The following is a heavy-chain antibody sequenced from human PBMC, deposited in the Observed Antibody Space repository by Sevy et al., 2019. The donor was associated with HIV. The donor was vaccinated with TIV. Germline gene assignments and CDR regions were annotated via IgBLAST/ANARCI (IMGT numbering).Heavy chain of an antibody. V-gene: IGHV3-30-3*01. CDR1: GFTFGSYT. D-gene: IGHD3-22*01. Sequence: GGSLRLSCAASGFTFGSYTLHWVRQAPGKGLEWVALISQTDDGSKKYYIDSVHGRFTISRDNSKNTLYLQMDSLRPEDTAVYYWTRDNSGYFFFDYWGQGTLVTVSS. J-gene: IGHJ4*02. CDR2: ISQTDDGSKK. CDR3: TRDNSGYFFFDY.